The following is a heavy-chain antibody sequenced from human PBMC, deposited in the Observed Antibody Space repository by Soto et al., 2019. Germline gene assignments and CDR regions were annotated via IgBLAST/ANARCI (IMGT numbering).Heavy chain of an antibody. D-gene: IGHD2-21*01. CDR2: ISFDGNYK. CDR1: GFIFSNYG. Sequence: QVHLVESGGNVVQPGRSLRLSCAASGFIFSNYGLHWVRQAPGKGLEWMAVISFDGNYKDYSDSVTGRFTISRDNSKNPLYLQMNNLTTGDTAVYYCAKLKSQGGLCFDSWGQGPMVAVSS. J-gene: IGHJ4*02. CDR3: AKLKSQGGLCFDS. V-gene: IGHV3-30*18.